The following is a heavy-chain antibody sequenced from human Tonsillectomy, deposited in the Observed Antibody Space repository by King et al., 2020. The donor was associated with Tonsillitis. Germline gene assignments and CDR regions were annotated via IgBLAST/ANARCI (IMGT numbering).Heavy chain of an antibody. CDR1: GFTFNSYA. J-gene: IGHJ4*02. CDR3: AKHYYDSGGYHSDY. V-gene: IGHV3-23*04. D-gene: IGHD3-22*01. CDR2: ISGSGGIT. Sequence: EVQLVESGGGLVQPGGSLRLSCAASGFTFNSYAMSWVRQAPGQGLVWVSAISGSGGITYFADSVKGRFTISRDNSKNTLYLQMNSLRAEDTAVYYCAKHYYDSGGYHSDYWGQGTLVTVSS.